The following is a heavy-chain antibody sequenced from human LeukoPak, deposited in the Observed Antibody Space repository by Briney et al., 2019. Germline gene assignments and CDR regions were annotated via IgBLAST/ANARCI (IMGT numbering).Heavy chain of an antibody. Sequence: SETLSLTCAVYGGSFSGYYRSWIRQPPGKGLEWIGEINHSGSTNYNPSLKSRVTISVDTSKTQFSLRLSSVTAADTAVYYCARASGGYYYYGMDVWGQGTTVTVSS. CDR1: GGSFSGYY. J-gene: IGHJ6*02. V-gene: IGHV4-34*01. CDR3: ARASGGYYYYGMDV. CDR2: INHSGST. D-gene: IGHD4-23*01.